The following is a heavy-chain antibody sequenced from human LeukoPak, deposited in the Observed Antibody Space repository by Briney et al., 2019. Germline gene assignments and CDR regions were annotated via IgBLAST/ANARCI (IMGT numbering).Heavy chain of an antibody. J-gene: IGHJ4*02. D-gene: IGHD2-2*01. CDR3: ARASAPEGSDY. CDR1: GFTFSSYG. V-gene: IGHV3-48*03. CDR2: ISRSATTI. Sequence: PGGSLRLSCAASGFTFSSYGMNWVRQAPGKGLEWVSSISRSATTIYYADSVKGRFTISRDNAKNSLYPQMNSLRAENTAVYFCARASAPEGSDYWGQGTLVTVSS.